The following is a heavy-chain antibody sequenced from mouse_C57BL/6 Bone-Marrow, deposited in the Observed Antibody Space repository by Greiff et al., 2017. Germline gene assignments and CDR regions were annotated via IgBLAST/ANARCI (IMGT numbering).Heavy chain of an antibody. CDR2: IYPSDSET. J-gene: IGHJ4*01. CDR3: ASGGRRRGNAMDY. CDR1: GYTFTSSW. Sequence: QVQLQQPGAELVRPGSSVKLSCKASGYTFTSSWMDWVKQRPGQGLEWIGHIYPSDSETHYNQKFKDKATLTVDKSSSTAYMQLSSLTSEDSAVYYCASGGRRRGNAMDYWGQGTSVTVSS. V-gene: IGHV1-61*01. D-gene: IGHD2-12*01.